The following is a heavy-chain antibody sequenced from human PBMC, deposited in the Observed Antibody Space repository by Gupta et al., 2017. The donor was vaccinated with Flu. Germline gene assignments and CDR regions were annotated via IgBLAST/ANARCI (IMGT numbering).Heavy chain of an antibody. D-gene: IGHD3-3*01. V-gene: IGHV7-4-1*02. CDR2: INTDTRNP. J-gene: IGHJ4*02. CDR3: ARGRFFGVSPAGY. Sequence: ISWVRQAPGKGPEWMGWINTDTRNPTYAQGFTGRFVMSSDTSVSTAYLQINSLTTEDTAVYYCARGRFFGVSPAGYWGQGTQVTVSS.